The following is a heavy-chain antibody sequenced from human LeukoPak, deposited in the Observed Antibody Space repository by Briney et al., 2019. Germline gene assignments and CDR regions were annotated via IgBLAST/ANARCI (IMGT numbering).Heavy chain of an antibody. CDR2: ISYDGSNK. CDR1: GFTFSSYA. D-gene: IGHD3-22*01. Sequence: PGGSLRLSCAASGFTFSSYAMHWVRQAPGKGLEWVAVISYDGSNKYYADSVKGRFTISRDNSKNTLYLQMNSLRAEDTAVYYCASGLGLFDYWGQGTLVTVSS. V-gene: IGHV3-30-3*01. J-gene: IGHJ4*02. CDR3: ASGLGLFDY.